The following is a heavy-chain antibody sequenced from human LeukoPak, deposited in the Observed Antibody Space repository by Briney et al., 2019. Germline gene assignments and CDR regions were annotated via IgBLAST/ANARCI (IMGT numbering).Heavy chain of an antibody. CDR1: GFTVITND. J-gene: IGHJ4*02. V-gene: IGHV3-53*01. CDR2: LYSDGNT. Sequence: PGGSLRLSCAASGFTVITNDVTWARQAPGKGLEWVSVLYSDGNTKYADSVQGRFTISRDNSKNTLYLEMNSLSPDDTAVYYCARGVEPLAANTLAYWGQGTLVTVSS. CDR3: ARGVEPLAANTLAY. D-gene: IGHD1-14*01.